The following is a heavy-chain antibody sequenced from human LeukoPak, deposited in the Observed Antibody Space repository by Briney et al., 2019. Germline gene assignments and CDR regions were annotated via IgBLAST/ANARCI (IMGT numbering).Heavy chain of an antibody. CDR1: GFTFSNYA. Sequence: GGSLRLSCSASGFTFSNYAMHWVRQAPGKGLEYVSVISSDGGSTYYADSVKGRFTISRDNSKNTLYLQMSSLRAEDTAVYFCVRGYSFGPYGMDVWGQGTTVTVPS. CDR2: ISSDGGST. D-gene: IGHD2-15*01. V-gene: IGHV3-64D*06. J-gene: IGHJ6*02. CDR3: VRGYSFGPYGMDV.